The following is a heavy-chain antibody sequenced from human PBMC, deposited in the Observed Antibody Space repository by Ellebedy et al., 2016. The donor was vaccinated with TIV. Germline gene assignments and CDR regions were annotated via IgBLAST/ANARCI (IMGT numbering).Heavy chain of an antibody. D-gene: IGHD3-10*01. J-gene: IGHJ3*02. V-gene: IGHV4-59*01. Sequence: SETLSLTXTVSGGSISSYYWSWIRQPPGKGLEWIGYIYYSGSTNYNPSLKSRVTISVDTSKNQFSLKLSSVTAADTAVYYCARMYYYGSGDAFDIWGQGTMVTVSS. CDR1: GGSISSYY. CDR2: IYYSGST. CDR3: ARMYYYGSGDAFDI.